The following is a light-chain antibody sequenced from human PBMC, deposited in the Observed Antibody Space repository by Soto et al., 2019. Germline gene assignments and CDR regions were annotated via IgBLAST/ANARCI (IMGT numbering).Light chain of an antibody. CDR1: SSDVGGYNY. J-gene: IGLJ2*01. CDR2: DVS. Sequence: QSVLTQPPSASGSPGQSVTISCTGTSSDVGGYNYVSWYQQPPGKAPKLMIYDVSKRPSGVPDRFSGSRSGNTASLTVSGLQAEDEADYYCSSYAGSNNLVFGGGTQLTVL. CDR3: SSYAGSNNLV. V-gene: IGLV2-8*01.